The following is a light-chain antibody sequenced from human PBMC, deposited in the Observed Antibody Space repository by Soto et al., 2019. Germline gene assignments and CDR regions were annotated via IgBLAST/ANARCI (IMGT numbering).Light chain of an antibody. CDR1: LTVATN. CDR2: YAS. Sequence: DIVMTQSPATLSVSPGERATLSCRASLTVATNLAWYQQKPGQAPRLLIYYASTRATGIPARFSGSGSVKEFTLTISSVQSEDSAVYYCQQYDSYMYAFGQGTKVEI. CDR3: QQYDSYMYA. V-gene: IGKV3-15*01. J-gene: IGKJ2*01.